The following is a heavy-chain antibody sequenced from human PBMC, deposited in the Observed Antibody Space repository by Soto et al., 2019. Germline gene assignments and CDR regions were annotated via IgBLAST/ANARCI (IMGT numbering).Heavy chain of an antibody. CDR2: ISGSGGST. V-gene: IGHV3-23*01. CDR3: AKEGKLAARPTAEYYYYYYMDV. J-gene: IGHJ6*03. D-gene: IGHD6-6*01. Sequence: GGSLRLSCAASGFTFSSYAMSWVRQAPGKGLEWVSAISGSGGSTYYADSVKGRFTISRDNSKDTLYLQLNSLRAEDTAVYYCAKEGKLAARPTAEYYYYYYMDVWGKGTTVTVSS. CDR1: GFTFSSYA.